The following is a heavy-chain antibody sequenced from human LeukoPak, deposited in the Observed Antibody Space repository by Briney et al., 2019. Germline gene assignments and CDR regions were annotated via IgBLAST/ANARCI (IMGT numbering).Heavy chain of an antibody. J-gene: IGHJ4*02. D-gene: IGHD2-15*01. Sequence: PGGAPRLPRAAPGFTFYEYALHRVPPAPGKGLEWGFGFRLDRGSIGYADSVKGRFTISRDNAKNSLYLQMNSLRAEDTALYYCAKDRSLGYCSGGSCPSSVGDYWGQGTLVTVSS. V-gene: IGHV3-9*01. CDR3: AKDRSLGYCSGGSCPSSVGDY. CDR1: GFTFYEYA. CDR2: FRLDRGSI.